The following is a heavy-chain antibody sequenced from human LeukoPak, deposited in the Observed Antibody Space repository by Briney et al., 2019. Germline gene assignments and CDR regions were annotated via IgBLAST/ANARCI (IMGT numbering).Heavy chain of an antibody. CDR1: GVATSAFY. J-gene: IGHJ4*02. V-gene: IGHV4-59*11. D-gene: IGHD5-12*01. CDR3: ARGGGYASPIGY. Sequence: TLSLTSTLSGVATSAFYCSSSRRPPGPGLRGSRYIYHSGSSNYNASLKSRVTISVVTSKSQFSLRLSSVTAADTAGYYCARGGGYASPIGYWGQGALVTVSS. CDR2: IYHSGSS.